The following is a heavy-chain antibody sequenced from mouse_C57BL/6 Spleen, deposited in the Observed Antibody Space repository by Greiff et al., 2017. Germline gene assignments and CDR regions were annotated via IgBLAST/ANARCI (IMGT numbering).Heavy chain of an antibody. CDR2: ISSGGDYT. CDR1: GFTFSSYA. J-gene: IGHJ2*01. CDR3: TSDGGSSLFDD. V-gene: IGHV5-9-1*02. D-gene: IGHD1-1*01. Sequence: EVQGVESGEGLVKPGGSLKLSCAASGFTFSSYAMSWVRQTPEQRLEWVAYISSGGDYTYYADTVKGRFTISRDNARNTLYLQMSSLKSEDADMYYCTSDGGSSLFDDWGKGTTLTVSS.